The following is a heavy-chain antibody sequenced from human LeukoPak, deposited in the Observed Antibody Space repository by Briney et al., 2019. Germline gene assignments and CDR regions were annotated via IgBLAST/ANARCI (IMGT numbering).Heavy chain of an antibody. CDR3: AKDPLWFGEPTGYYFDY. Sequence: SGGSLRLSCAASGFTFSSYGMHWVRQAPGKGLEWVAVISYDGSNKYYADSVKGRFTISRDNSKNTLYLQMSSLRAEDTAVYYCAKDPLWFGEPTGYYFDYWGQGTLVTVSS. CDR1: GFTFSSYG. J-gene: IGHJ4*02. CDR2: ISYDGSNK. D-gene: IGHD3-10*01. V-gene: IGHV3-30*18.